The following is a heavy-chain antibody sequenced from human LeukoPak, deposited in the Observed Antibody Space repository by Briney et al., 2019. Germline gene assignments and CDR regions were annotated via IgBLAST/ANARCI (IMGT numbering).Heavy chain of an antibody. Sequence: SETLSLTCAVSGGSISSGGYYWSWIRQPPGKGLEWIGYIYHSGSTYYNPSLKSRVTISVDRSKNQFSLKLSSVTAADTAVYYCAREPPLGAARPGYWGQGTLVTVSS. V-gene: IGHV4-30-2*01. CDR2: IYHSGST. D-gene: IGHD6-6*01. CDR3: AREPPLGAARPGY. CDR1: GGSISSGGYY. J-gene: IGHJ4*02.